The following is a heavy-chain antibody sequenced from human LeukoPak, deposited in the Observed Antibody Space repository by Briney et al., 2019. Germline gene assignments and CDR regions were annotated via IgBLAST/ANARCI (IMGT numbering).Heavy chain of an antibody. D-gene: IGHD5-18*01. V-gene: IGHV3-53*01. Sequence: GGSLRLSCAASGFTFSNYAMSWVRQPPGKGLEWVSGIYSGATTYYADSVKGRFTISRDNSKNTLSLQMNSLRAEDTAVYYCARELRIVDTTMLNYYYYYYMDVWGKGTTVTVSS. J-gene: IGHJ6*03. CDR3: ARELRIVDTTMLNYYYYYYMDV. CDR1: GFTFSNYA. CDR2: IYSGATT.